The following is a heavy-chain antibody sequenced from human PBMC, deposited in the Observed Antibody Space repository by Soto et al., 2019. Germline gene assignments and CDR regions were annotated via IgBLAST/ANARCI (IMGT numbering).Heavy chain of an antibody. CDR2: ISYDGSNK. CDR1: GFTFTSYG. CDR3: AKDRDAFDI. Sequence: QVQLVESGGGVVQPGRSLRLSCAASGFTFTSYGMHWVRQAPGKGLEWVAVISYDGSNKYYADSVKGRFTISRDNSKNTVYLQMNSLRAEDTAVYYCAKDRDAFDIWGQGTMVTVSS. V-gene: IGHV3-30*18. J-gene: IGHJ3*02.